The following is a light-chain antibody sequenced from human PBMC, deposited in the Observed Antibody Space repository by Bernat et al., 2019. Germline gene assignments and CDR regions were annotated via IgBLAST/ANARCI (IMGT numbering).Light chain of an antibody. J-gene: IGLJ3*02. Sequence: QSALTQPPSASGSLGQSVTISCTGTSSDVGGHNHVSWYQQHPGKAPKLMIYEVSKRPSGVSNRFSGSKSGNTASLTISGLQAEDEADYYCCSYAGSSTPWVFGGGTKLTVL. V-gene: IGLV2-23*02. CDR1: SSDVGGHNH. CDR3: CSYAGSSTPWV. CDR2: EVS.